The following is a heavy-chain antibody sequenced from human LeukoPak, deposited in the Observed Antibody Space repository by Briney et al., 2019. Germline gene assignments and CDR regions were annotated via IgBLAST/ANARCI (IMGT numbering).Heavy chain of an antibody. J-gene: IGHJ4*02. CDR2: ITSDGTTT. V-gene: IGHV3-74*01. D-gene: IGHD1-26*01. Sequence: GRSLRLSCAASGFTFSSYGMHWVRQAPGEGLVWVSRITSDGTTTADADSVKGRFTISRDNAKNTVYLQMNSLRADDTGVYYCARGGPTGEFDYWGQGTLVTVSS. CDR1: GFTFSSYG. CDR3: ARGGPTGEFDY.